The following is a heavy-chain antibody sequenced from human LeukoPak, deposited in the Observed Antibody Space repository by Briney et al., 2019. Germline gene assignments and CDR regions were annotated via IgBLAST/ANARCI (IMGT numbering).Heavy chain of an antibody. CDR3: ARDYGGSSPFDY. V-gene: IGHV3-7*01. J-gene: IGHJ4*02. CDR1: GFSFSSYW. CDR2: IKQDESER. Sequence: GGSLRLSCEGSGFSFSSYWMTWVRQSPGKGPEWVANIKQDESERYTVDSVKGRFTISRDNAKNSLYLQMNSLRAEDTAVYYCARDYGGSSPFDYWGQGTLVTVSS. D-gene: IGHD4-23*01.